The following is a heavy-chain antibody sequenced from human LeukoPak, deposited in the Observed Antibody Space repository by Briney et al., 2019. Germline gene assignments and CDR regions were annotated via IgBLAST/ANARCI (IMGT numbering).Heavy chain of an antibody. CDR2: INPSGGST. J-gene: IGHJ3*02. CDR1: GYTFTSYY. D-gene: IGHD3-10*01. Sequence: GGSLRLSCAASGYTFTSYYMHWVRQAPGQGLEWMGIINPSGGSTSYAQKFQGRVTMTRDTSTSTVYMELSSLRSEDTAVYYCATVASYYGSGVDAFDIWGQGTMVTVSS. CDR3: ATVASYYGSGVDAFDI. V-gene: IGHV1-46*01.